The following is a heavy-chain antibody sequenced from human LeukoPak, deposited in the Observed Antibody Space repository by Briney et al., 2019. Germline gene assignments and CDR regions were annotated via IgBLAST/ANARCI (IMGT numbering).Heavy chain of an antibody. CDR2: MNPDSGNT. J-gene: IGHJ4*02. Sequence: GASVKVSCKASGGTFSSYAISWVRQAPGQGLEWMGWMNPDSGNTGYAQKFQGRVTMTRNTSISTAYMELSSLTSEDTAVYYCARAKRFGELLYGWGQGTLVTVSS. D-gene: IGHD3-10*01. CDR1: GGTFSSYA. V-gene: IGHV1-8*02. CDR3: ARAKRFGELLYG.